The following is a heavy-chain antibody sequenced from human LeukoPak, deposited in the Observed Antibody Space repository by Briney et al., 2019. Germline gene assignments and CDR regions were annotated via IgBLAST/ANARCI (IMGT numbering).Heavy chain of an antibody. J-gene: IGHJ4*02. CDR1: GGTFNDYA. CDR3: ARAKDIVVVPAAFDY. CDR2: IIPIFGTA. V-gene: IGHV1-69*13. Sequence: SVKVSFKASGGTFNDYAISWVRQAPGQGLEWMGGIIPIFGTANYAQKFQGRVTITADESTSTAYMELSSLRSEDTAVYYCARAKDIVVVPAAFDYWGQGTLVTVSS. D-gene: IGHD2-2*01.